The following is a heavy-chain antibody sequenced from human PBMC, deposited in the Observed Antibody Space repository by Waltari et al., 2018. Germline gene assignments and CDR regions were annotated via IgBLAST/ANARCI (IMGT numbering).Heavy chain of an antibody. V-gene: IGHV4-34*01. CDR3: ARGVCGGSCYFVHYYYGMDV. J-gene: IGHJ6*02. D-gene: IGHD2-15*01. CDR2: INHSGST. Sequence: QVQLQQWGAGLLKPSETLSLTCAVYGGSFSGYYWSWIRQPPGKGLEWIGEINHSGSTNANPSLKGRVTISVDTSKNQCSLKLSSVTAADTAVYYCARGVCGGSCYFVHYYYGMDVWGQGTTVTVSS. CDR1: GGSFSGYY.